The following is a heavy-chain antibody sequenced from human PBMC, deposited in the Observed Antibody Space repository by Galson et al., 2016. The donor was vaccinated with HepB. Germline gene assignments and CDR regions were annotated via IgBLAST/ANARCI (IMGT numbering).Heavy chain of an antibody. J-gene: IGHJ5*02. V-gene: IGHV6-1*01. CDR1: GDSVTNNGAA. CDR3: ARAETNWDGTGDHWFDP. Sequence: CAISGDSVTNNGAAWTWIRQSPSRGLEWLGRTYYRSNWWNTYAVSVKRRITINPDTSKNQFSLQLTSVTPEDTAVYYCARAETNWDGTGDHWFDPWGQGTLVTVSA. CDR2: TYYRSNWWN. D-gene: IGHD7-27*01.